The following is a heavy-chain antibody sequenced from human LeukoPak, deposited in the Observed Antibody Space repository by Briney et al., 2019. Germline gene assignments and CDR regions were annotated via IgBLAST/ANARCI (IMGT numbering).Heavy chain of an antibody. D-gene: IGHD4-23*01. Sequence: SETLSLTCTVSGGSISSGGYYWSWIRQPPGKGLEWIGYIYHSGSTYYNPSLKSRVTISVDRSKNQFSLKLSSVTAADTAVYYCARDRTDYGSNGYYFDYWGQGTLVTVSS. J-gene: IGHJ4*02. CDR1: GGSISSGGYY. CDR3: ARDRTDYGSNGYYFDY. CDR2: IYHSGST. V-gene: IGHV4-30-2*01.